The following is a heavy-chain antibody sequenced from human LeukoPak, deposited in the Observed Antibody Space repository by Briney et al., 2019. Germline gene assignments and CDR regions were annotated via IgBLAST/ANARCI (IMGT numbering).Heavy chain of an antibody. V-gene: IGHV3-23*01. CDR1: GFTFSGYA. Sequence: PGGSLRLSCAASGFTFSGYAMSWVRQAPGKGLEWVSSISVSGGSTYYADSVKGRFTISRDNSKNTLYLQMDSLRAEDTAVYYCAKAPTSGYSSGWYGNSFDYWGQGPLVTVSS. CDR3: AKAPTSGYSSGWYGNSFDY. D-gene: IGHD6-19*01. J-gene: IGHJ4*02. CDR2: ISVSGGST.